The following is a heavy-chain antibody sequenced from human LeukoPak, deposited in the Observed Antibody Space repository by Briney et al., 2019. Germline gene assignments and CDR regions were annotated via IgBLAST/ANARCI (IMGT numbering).Heavy chain of an antibody. V-gene: IGHV3-21*01. D-gene: IGHD3-22*01. CDR1: RFTFSSYS. J-gene: IGHJ4*02. Sequence: GSLRLSCAASRFTFSSYSMIWVRQAPGKGLEWVSSISGSSSSIYYADSVKGRFTISRDNAKNSLYLQMNSLRAEDTAVYYCARASKYYYDSSGYPLDYWGQGTLVSVSS. CDR3: ARASKYYYDSSGYPLDY. CDR2: ISGSSSSI.